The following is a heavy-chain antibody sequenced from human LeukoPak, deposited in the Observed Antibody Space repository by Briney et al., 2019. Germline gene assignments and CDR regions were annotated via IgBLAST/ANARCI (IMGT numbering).Heavy chain of an antibody. J-gene: IGHJ5*02. CDR1: GGSVSSTSYY. CDR2: FYYSGSS. V-gene: IGHV4-39*01. CDR3: ARQGFRSTWFDP. Sequence: SETLSLTCTVSGGSVSSTSYYWGWIRQPPGEGLEWIGSFYYSGSSYYNPSLKSRVTISVDTSKNQFSLKVNSVTAADTAVYYCARQGFRSTWFDPWGQGTLVTVSS.